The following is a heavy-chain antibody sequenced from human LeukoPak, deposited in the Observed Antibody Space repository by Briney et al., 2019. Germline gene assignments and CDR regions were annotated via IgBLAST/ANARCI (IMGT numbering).Heavy chain of an antibody. CDR3: ARVPFGDYAPDY. D-gene: IGHD4-17*01. V-gene: IGHV5-51*01. J-gene: IGHJ4*02. CDR1: GSTFSSSW. CDR2: IYPGDSDT. Sequence: GAPLKLSCKGSGSTFSSSWIGWVRQLPGKGLEWMGIIYPGDSDTKYSPSFQGQVTISADKSITTAYLQWSSLKASDTAMYYCARVPFGDYAPDYWGQGTLVTVSS.